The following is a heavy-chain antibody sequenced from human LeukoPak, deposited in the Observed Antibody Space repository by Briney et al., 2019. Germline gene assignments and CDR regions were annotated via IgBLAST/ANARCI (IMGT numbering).Heavy chain of an antibody. CDR2: INHSGST. V-gene: IGHV4-34*01. CDR3: ARDLATTGDY. Sequence: SETLSLTCAVYGGSFSGYYWSWIRQPPGKGLEWIGEINHSGSTNYNPSLKSRVTMSVDTSKNQFSLKLSSVTAADTAVYYCARDLATTGDYWGQGTLVTVSS. J-gene: IGHJ4*02. CDR1: GGSFSGYY. D-gene: IGHD1-1*01.